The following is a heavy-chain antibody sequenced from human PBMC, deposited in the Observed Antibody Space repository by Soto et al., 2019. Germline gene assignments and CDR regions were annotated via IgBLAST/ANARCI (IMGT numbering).Heavy chain of an antibody. CDR2: ISSSSSYI. V-gene: IGHV3-21*01. CDR1: GFTFSSYS. CDR3: SRGVARSGSYWYFDL. D-gene: IGHD1-26*01. Sequence: GGSLRLSCAASGFTFSSYSMNWVRQAPGKGLEWVSSISSSSSYIYYADSVKGRFTISRDNAKNSLYLQMNSLRAEDTAVYYCSRGVARSGSYWYFDLWGRGTLVTVSS. J-gene: IGHJ2*01.